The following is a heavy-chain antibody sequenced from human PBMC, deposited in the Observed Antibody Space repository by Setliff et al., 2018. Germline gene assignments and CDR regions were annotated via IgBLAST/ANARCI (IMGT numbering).Heavy chain of an antibody. CDR1: GGSITGHY. V-gene: IGHV4-59*11. D-gene: IGHD2-2*01. Sequence: SETLSLTCSVSGGSITGHYWSWIRQTPGKGLEWIGYSHYTGSPNYKNPSLASRATISVDSAKNQVSLRLSSVTAADTAVYYCARWMEYYQRDNRGEGGMDVWGKGTTVTVSS. J-gene: IGHJ6*03. CDR3: ARWMEYYQRDNRGEGGMDV. CDR2: SHYTGSP.